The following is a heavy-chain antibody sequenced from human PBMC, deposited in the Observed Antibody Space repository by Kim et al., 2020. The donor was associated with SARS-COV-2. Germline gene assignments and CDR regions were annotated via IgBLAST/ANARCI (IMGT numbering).Heavy chain of an antibody. CDR1: GGSISSSSYY. J-gene: IGHJ3*02. CDR2: IYYSGST. CDR3: ARQEVVAATGAFDI. V-gene: IGHV4-39*01. D-gene: IGHD2-15*01. Sequence: SETLSLTCTVSGGSISSSSYYWGWIRQPPGKGLEWIGSIYYSGSTYYNPSLKSRVTISVDTSKNQFSLKLSSVTAADTAVYYCARQEVVAATGAFDIWGQGTMVTVSS.